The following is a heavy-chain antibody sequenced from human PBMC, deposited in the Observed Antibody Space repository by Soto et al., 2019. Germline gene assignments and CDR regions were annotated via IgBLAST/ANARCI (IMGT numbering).Heavy chain of an antibody. J-gene: IGHJ4*02. Sequence: GGSLRLSCAASGFTFSNAWMSWVRQAPGKGLEWVGRIKSKTDGGTTDYAAPVKGRFTISRDDSKNTLYLQMNSLKTEDTAVYYCTTSGHYDFWSGYYSSGGVDYWGQGTLVTVSS. CDR3: TTSGHYDFWSGYYSSGGVDY. CDR1: GFTFSNAW. CDR2: IKSKTDGGTT. V-gene: IGHV3-15*01. D-gene: IGHD3-3*01.